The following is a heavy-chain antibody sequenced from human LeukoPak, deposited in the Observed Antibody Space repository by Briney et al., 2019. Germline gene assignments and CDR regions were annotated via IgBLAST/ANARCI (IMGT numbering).Heavy chain of an antibody. CDR3: ARALEVIWPYYMDV. CDR1: GGSINDSRYY. CDR2: IYYSGTI. V-gene: IGHV4-39*07. J-gene: IGHJ6*03. D-gene: IGHD2-21*01. Sequence: KPSETLSLTCTVSGGSINDSRYYWGWIRQPPGKGLEWIGTIYYSGTIYYNPSLKSRVTISVDTSKNQFSLKLSSVTAADTAVYYCARALEVIWPYYMDVWGKGTTVTVSS.